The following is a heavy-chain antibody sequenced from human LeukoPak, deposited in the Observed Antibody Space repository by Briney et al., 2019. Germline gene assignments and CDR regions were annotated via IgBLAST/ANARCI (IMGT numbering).Heavy chain of an antibody. CDR2: IYHSGSA. CDR3: ARDPRWLTPDCTSTSCYENYFDP. D-gene: IGHD2-2*01. V-gene: IGHV4-38-2*02. J-gene: IGHJ5*02. Sequence: SETLSLTCGVSGYSISSGYQWAWIRQSPGKGLEWIGSIYHSGSAHYNSSLKSRVTISVETSKNQFSLNMYSVTAADTAVYYCARDPRWLTPDCTSTSCYENYFDPWGQGTLVTVSS. CDR1: GYSISSGYQ.